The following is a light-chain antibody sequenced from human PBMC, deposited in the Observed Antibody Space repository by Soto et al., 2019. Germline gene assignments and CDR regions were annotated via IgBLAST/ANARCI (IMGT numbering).Light chain of an antibody. CDR1: SSDVGGYTY. CDR2: DVS. J-gene: IGLJ2*01. V-gene: IGLV2-14*01. CDR3: SSYTSSSNLVV. Sequence: QSALTQPASVSGSPGQSITISCTGTSSDVGGYTYVSWYQQHPGKAPKLMIYDVSNRPSGVSNRFSGSKSGNTASLTISGRQAEDEADYYCSSYTSSSNLVVFGGGTKHTVL.